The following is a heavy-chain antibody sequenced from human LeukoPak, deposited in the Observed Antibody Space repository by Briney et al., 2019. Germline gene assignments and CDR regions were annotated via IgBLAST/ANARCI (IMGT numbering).Heavy chain of an antibody. D-gene: IGHD2-21*01. V-gene: IGHV3-7*01. CDR3: VRDSDYQRNSGGLYAHHDALDI. CDR1: EFTFSTFW. Sequence: GGPETLSCAASEFTFSTFWMSWVRQAPGKGLEGVANIKADGSVKHYVDSVEGRFSISTDNARSSLYLQMNSLRAEDTAVYYCVRDSDYQRNSGGLYAHHDALDIWGHGTMVTVPS. J-gene: IGHJ3*02. CDR2: IKADGSVK.